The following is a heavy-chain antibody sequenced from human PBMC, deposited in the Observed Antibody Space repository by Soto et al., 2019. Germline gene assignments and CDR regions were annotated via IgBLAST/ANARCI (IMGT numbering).Heavy chain of an antibody. CDR1: GFSLSTSGVG. CDR2: IYWNDDK. V-gene: IGHV2-5*01. J-gene: IGHJ4*02. D-gene: IGHD4-17*01. CDR3: AHSDDGYSHSLYYCDY. Sequence: QITLKESGPTLVKPTQTLTLTCTFSGFSLSTSGVGVGWIRQPPGKALEWLALIYWNDDKRYSPSLKSRLTITTDTFKHQVVLTMTNMDPVDTATYYCAHSDDGYSHSLYYCDYWGQGTLVTVSS.